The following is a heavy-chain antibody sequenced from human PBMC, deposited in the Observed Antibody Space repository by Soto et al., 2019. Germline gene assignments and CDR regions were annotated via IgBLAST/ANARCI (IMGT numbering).Heavy chain of an antibody. V-gene: IGHV3-30-3*01. Sequence: GGALRLSCEASGFVFGRYILHLVRQSPGTGLAWVAVMSWDGDSEFYEDSVRGRFTISRDNSKSTLYLQINSRKLEDTDLYYCARDPPSSPDYVWGTEPRSALDIWSPGTGVT. CDR1: GFVFGRYI. CDR2: MSWDGDSE. J-gene: IGHJ3*02. D-gene: IGHD3-16*01. CDR3: ARDPPSSPDYVWGTEPRSALDI.